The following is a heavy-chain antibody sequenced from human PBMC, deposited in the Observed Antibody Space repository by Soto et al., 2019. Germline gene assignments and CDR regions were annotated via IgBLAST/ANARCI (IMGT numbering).Heavy chain of an antibody. Sequence: QVKLEQSGAEVRKPGASVKVSCKASGYNFRMSGLTWVRQAPGQGLEWMGWISPYNDYATYAQKFQGRVTMTTDTSTNTAYMDLRSLRSDDTAVFYCARRGSLCTGSSCYHDAFDVWGQGTMVAVSS. J-gene: IGHJ3*01. CDR3: ARRGSLCTGSSCYHDAFDV. V-gene: IGHV1-18*01. D-gene: IGHD2-8*02. CDR1: GYNFRMSG. CDR2: ISPYNDYA.